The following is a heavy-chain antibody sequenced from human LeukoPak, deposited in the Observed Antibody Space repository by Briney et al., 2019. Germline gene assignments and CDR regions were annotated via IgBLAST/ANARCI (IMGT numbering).Heavy chain of an antibody. D-gene: IGHD3-10*01. J-gene: IGHJ4*01. CDR3: TRADFGSGSYHFDY. CDR2: VRSRTYGGTT. V-gene: IGHV3-49*04. CDR1: GFTFGDYA. Sequence: GGSLRLSCTASGFTFGDYAMSWVRQAPGKGLECVSFVRSRTYGGTTEYAASVQGRFTISRDDSKSIAYLQMNSLKTEDTAVYYCTRADFGSGSYHFDYWGHGTLVTVSS.